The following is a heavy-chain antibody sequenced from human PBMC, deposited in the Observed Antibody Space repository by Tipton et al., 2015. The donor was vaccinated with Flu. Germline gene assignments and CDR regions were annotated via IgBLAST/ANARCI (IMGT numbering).Heavy chain of an antibody. CDR2: ISSSGFT. J-gene: IGHJ3*02. D-gene: IGHD5-12*01. V-gene: IGHV4-4*07. CDR1: GGSVSGYY. Sequence: TLSLTCAVSGGSVSGYYWSWLRQPAGKGLQWIGRISSSGFTNYNASLESRISISRDTSKNRFSLTLRSATAADTALYFCARDVRGYSGYTGSDGFDIWGRGIMVIVSS. CDR3: ARDVRGYSGYTGSDGFDI.